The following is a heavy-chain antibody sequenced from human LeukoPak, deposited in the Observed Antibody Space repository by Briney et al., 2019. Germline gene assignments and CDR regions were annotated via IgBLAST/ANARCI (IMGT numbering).Heavy chain of an antibody. Sequence: PSETLSLTCTVPGGSISSYYWSWIRQPAGKGLGWIGRIYTSGSTNYNPSLKSRVTMSVDTSKNQFSLKLSSVTAADTAVYYCARDNHYYGSGSYWFDPWGQGTLVTVSS. J-gene: IGHJ5*02. CDR3: ARDNHYYGSGSYWFDP. V-gene: IGHV4-4*07. D-gene: IGHD3-10*01. CDR1: GGSISSYY. CDR2: IYTSGST.